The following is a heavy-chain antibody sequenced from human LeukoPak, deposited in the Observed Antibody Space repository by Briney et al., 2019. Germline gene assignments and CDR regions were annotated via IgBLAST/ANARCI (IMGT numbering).Heavy chain of an antibody. D-gene: IGHD1-26*01. J-gene: IGHJ5*02. CDR3: ARDQRAIPDSGSYSGGFDP. CDR2: IYYSGST. CDR1: GGSISSGGHY. Sequence: SETLSLTCTVSGGSISSGGHYWSWIRQHPGKGLEWIGYIYYSGSTYYNPSLKSRVTISVDTSKNQFSLKLSSVTAADTAVYYCARDQRAIPDSGSYSGGFDPWGQGTLVTVSS. V-gene: IGHV4-31*03.